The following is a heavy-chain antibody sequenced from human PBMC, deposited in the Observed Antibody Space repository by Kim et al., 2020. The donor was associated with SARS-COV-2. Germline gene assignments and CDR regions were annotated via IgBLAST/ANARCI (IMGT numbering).Heavy chain of an antibody. V-gene: IGHV1-69*01. J-gene: IGHJ4*02. CDR3: ARAGGLGLSWYFDY. D-gene: IGHD2-21*01. Sequence: QKFQGRVTITADESTGTAYMELGSLRSEDTAVYYCARAGGLGLSWYFDYWGQGTLVTVSS.